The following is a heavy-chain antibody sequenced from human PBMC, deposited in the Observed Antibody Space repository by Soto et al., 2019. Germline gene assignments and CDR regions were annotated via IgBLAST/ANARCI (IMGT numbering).Heavy chain of an antibody. D-gene: IGHD6-13*01. V-gene: IGHV4-30-2*01. J-gene: IGHJ5*02. CDR3: ARVAGYSSSWYWDGWFDP. Sequence: SETLSLTCAVSGGSISSGGYSWSWIRQPPGKGLEWIGYIYHSGSTYYNPSLKSRVTISVDTSKNQFSLKLSSVTAADTAVYYCARVAGYSSSWYWDGWFDPWGQGTLVTVSS. CDR2: IYHSGST. CDR1: GGSISSGGYS.